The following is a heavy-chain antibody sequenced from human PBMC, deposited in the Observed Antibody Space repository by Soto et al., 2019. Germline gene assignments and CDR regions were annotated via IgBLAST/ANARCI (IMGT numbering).Heavy chain of an antibody. CDR3: VKEGTGWHSPGFFDF. CDR2: ISDTGGSA. V-gene: IGHV3-23*01. D-gene: IGHD6-19*01. J-gene: IGHJ3*01. CDR1: GLTFSNYA. Sequence: EVQLLESGGGLVQPGGSLRLSCAASGLTFSNYAMNWVRQAPGKGLEWVSVISDTGGSAFYADSVKGRFTISRDNTKNTLYLQMNSLRADDTSISSSVKEGTGWHSPGFFDFWGRGTMVTDSS.